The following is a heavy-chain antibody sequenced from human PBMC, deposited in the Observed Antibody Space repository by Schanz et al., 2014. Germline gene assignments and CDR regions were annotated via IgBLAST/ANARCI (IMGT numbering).Heavy chain of an antibody. D-gene: IGHD6-13*01. CDR3: AKEKEEVAADGSFFDY. CDR2: ISYDGSTK. J-gene: IGHJ4*02. V-gene: IGHV3-30-3*01. CDR1: GITLSGYA. Sequence: QVHLVESGGGVVQPGRSLRLSCAASGITLSGYALHWVRQAPGKGLEWVAVISYDGSTKYYADSVKGRFTISRDNSKNTLYLQMNSLRAEDTAVYYCAKEKEEVAADGSFFDYWGQGTLVTVSS.